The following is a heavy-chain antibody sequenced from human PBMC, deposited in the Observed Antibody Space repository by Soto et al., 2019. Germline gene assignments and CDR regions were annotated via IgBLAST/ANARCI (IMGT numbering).Heavy chain of an antibody. CDR3: ASAARGGHYYYYYGMDV. J-gene: IGHJ6*02. D-gene: IGHD3-16*01. Sequence: VKVSCKASGYTFTSYGISWVRQAPGQGLEWMGWISAYNGNTNYAQKLQGRVTMTTDTSTSTAYMELRSLRSDDTAVYYCASAARGGHYYYYYGMDVWGQGTTVTVSS. V-gene: IGHV1-18*04. CDR2: ISAYNGNT. CDR1: GYTFTSYG.